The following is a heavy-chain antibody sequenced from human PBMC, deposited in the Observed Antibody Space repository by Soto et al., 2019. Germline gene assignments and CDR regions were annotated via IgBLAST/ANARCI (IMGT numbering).Heavy chain of an antibody. CDR3: AKHAAIAVAGEY. J-gene: IGHJ4*02. V-gene: IGHV3-23*01. CDR2: IGGFGVRT. CDR1: GFTFSSYA. Sequence: EVHLLESGGGLVQPGGSLRLSCAASGFTFSSYAMSWVRQAPGKGLEWVSTIGGFGVRTYYADSVKGRFTISRDNSKNTLYLQVNSLRAEDTAVYYCAKHAAIAVAGEYWGQGTPVTVSS. D-gene: IGHD6-19*01.